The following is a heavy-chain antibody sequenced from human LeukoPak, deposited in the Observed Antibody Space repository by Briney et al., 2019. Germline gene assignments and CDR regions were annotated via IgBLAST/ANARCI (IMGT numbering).Heavy chain of an antibody. CDR1: GFTFSDYY. Sequence: GGSLRLSCAASGFTFSDYYMSWIRQAPGKGPEWVSDISGGGTTIYYADSVKGRFTISRDNAKNSLYLQMNSLRAEDTAVYYCARDRTSSSWRPDSFDIWGQGTMVTVSP. J-gene: IGHJ3*02. CDR2: ISGGGTTI. V-gene: IGHV3-11*01. D-gene: IGHD6-13*01. CDR3: ARDRTSSSWRPDSFDI.